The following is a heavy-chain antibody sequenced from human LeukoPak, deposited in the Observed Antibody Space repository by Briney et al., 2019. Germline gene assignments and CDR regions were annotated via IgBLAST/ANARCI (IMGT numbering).Heavy chain of an antibody. Sequence: GGSLRLSCAASGFTFSNYWMSWVRQAPGKGLEWVADIKQDGSEKYYVDSVKGRFTISRDNAKNSLYLQMNSLRAEDTAVYYCAREDIVATIDYWGQGTLVTVSS. J-gene: IGHJ4*02. CDR2: IKQDGSEK. D-gene: IGHD5-12*01. CDR1: GFTFSNYW. V-gene: IGHV3-7*01. CDR3: AREDIVATIDY.